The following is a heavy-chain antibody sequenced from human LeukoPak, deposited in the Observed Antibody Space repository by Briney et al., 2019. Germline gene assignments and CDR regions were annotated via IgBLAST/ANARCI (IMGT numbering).Heavy chain of an antibody. V-gene: IGHV4-34*01. D-gene: IGHD2-2*01. CDR1: GGSFSGYY. Sequence: SETLSLTCAVYGGSFSGYYWSWIRQPPGKGLEWIGEINHSGSTNYNPSLKSRVTISVDTSKNQFSLKLSSVTAADTAVYYCARGLVGHWGQGTLVTVSS. J-gene: IGHJ4*02. CDR3: ARGLVGH. CDR2: INHSGST.